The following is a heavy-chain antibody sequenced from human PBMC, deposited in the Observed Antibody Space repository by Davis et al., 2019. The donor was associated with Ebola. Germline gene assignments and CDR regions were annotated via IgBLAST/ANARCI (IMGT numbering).Heavy chain of an antibody. CDR3: TARRTSGY. CDR1: GFTFSNFW. CDR2: IKQDGSEE. J-gene: IGHJ4*02. Sequence: GESLKISCAASGFTFSNFWMTWVRQAPGKGLEWVANIKQDGSEEYYVDSVKGRFTISRDNAKNSVYLQMNNLRADGTAVYYCTARRTSGYWGQGTLVTVSS. V-gene: IGHV3-7*01.